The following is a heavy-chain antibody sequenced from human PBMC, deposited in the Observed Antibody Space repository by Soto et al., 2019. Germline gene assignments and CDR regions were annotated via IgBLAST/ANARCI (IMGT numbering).Heavy chain of an antibody. CDR2: ESSDGSQK. Sequence: GGSLRLSCVTSEFRFRGYAMHWVRQAPGKGLEWVAVESSDGSQKYYLDSVRGRFSISRDDSLSTLYLQMNNLTPQDTGVYYCARDLGGYDQPSTNFDSLGQGNLLTISS. J-gene: IGHJ4*02. CDR3: ARDLGGYDQPSTNFDS. D-gene: IGHD5-12*01. CDR1: EFRFRGYA. V-gene: IGHV3-30-3*01.